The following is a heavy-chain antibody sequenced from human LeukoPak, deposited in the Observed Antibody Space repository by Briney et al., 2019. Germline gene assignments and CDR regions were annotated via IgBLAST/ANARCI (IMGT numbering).Heavy chain of an antibody. CDR3: ARMIRGIHVYYYGMDV. D-gene: IGHD3-10*01. V-gene: IGHV3-23*01. CDR1: GFNFSYYA. CDR2: ISASGDST. Sequence: GGSLRLSCAASGFNFSYYAMTWVRQAPGKGLEWVSLISASGDSTYYADSVKGRFTISRDSSKSTLSLQMNSQRAEDTAVYFCARMIRGIHVYYYGMDVWGQGTTVTVS. J-gene: IGHJ6*02.